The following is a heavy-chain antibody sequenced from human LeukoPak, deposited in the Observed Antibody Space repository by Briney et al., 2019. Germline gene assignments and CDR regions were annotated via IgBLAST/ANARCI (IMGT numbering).Heavy chain of an antibody. D-gene: IGHD3-22*01. CDR3: AKVWIDSSGYYFDY. CDR1: VFTLRSYV. J-gene: IGHJ4*02. CDR2: LSGSADTT. Sequence: GSLRLSCADSVFTLRSYVLRWVRETPGKGLHRVSALSGSADTTYYADSVKGRFTISRDNSKNTLYLQMNSLRAEDTAVYYCAKVWIDSSGYYFDYWGQGTLVTVSS. V-gene: IGHV3-23*01.